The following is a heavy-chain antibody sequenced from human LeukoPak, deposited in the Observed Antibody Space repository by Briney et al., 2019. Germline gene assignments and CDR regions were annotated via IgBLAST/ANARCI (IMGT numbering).Heavy chain of an antibody. CDR3: AKDGGGSLEWLPPMDV. D-gene: IGHD3-3*01. V-gene: IGHV3-23*01. J-gene: IGHJ6*02. Sequence: GGSLRLSCAASGFTFSGRAMGWVRQAPGKGLEWVSSITGSGGGTYYGDSVKGRFTISRDNSMNTLFLQMNSLRAEDTAVYYCAKDGGGSLEWLPPMDVWGQGTTVTVSS. CDR2: ITGSGGGT. CDR1: GFTFSGRA.